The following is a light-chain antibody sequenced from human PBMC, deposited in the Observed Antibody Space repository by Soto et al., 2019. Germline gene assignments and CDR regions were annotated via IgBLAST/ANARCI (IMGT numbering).Light chain of an antibody. Sequence: QMTQSPSSLSASVGDRVNITCRASQDISNFLAWYQQKPGEVPKVLIYTASTLTSGVPSRFSGSGSGTDFTLTISGLQPEDVATYYCQKCKVAPFTFGGGTKVDI. V-gene: IGKV1-27*01. J-gene: IGKJ4*01. CDR2: TAS. CDR3: QKCKVAPFT. CDR1: QDISNF.